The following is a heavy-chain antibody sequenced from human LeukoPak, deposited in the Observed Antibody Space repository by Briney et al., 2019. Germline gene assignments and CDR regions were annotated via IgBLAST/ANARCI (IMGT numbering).Heavy chain of an antibody. Sequence: KPSETLSLTCTVSGGSIGSYYWSWIRQSPGKGLDWIGYIHNSGATSYNPSLKSRVTMSVDTSKNQFSLKLSSVTAADTAVYYCASLSPDIYYYMDVWGKGTTVTVSS. CDR2: IHNSGAT. J-gene: IGHJ6*03. CDR1: GGSIGSYY. CDR3: ASLSPDIYYYMDV. D-gene: IGHD5-12*01. V-gene: IGHV4-59*12.